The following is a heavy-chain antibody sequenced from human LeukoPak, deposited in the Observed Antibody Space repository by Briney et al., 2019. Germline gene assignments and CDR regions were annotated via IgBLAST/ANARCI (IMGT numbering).Heavy chain of an antibody. CDR1: VYTFTNYD. D-gene: IGHD3-22*01. V-gene: IGHV1-8*01. Sequence: ASVRVSFKASVYTFTNYDLHWVRQASGQGLEWMAWVNPNSGKIVYGEKFQGRVTVTWDTSISAAYLDLDRLSSEDTGVYSCARGLYESSGRFDPWGQGTLVTPSS. CDR2: VNPNSGKI. CDR3: ARGLYESSGRFDP. J-gene: IGHJ5*02.